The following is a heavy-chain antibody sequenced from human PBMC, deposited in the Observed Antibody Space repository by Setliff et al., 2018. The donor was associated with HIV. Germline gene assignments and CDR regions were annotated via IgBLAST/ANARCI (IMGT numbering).Heavy chain of an antibody. CDR1: GYTLMTFG. CDR2: INTETGNP. Sequence: ASVKVSCKASGYTLMTFGISWVRQVPGQGLEWMGWINTETGNPMYAQGFKGRFVFSLDTSVSTAYLQISTLKTEDTAIYYCARVGSYWSTFDYWGQGALVTVSS. J-gene: IGHJ4*02. CDR3: ARVGSYWSTFDY. V-gene: IGHV7-4-1*02. D-gene: IGHD1-26*01.